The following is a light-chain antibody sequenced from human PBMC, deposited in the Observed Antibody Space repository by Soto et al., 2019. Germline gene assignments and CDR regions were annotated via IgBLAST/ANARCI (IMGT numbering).Light chain of an antibody. CDR2: EVS. CDR3: SSYTSSNTLVV. J-gene: IGLJ1*01. Sequence: QSVLTQPASVSGSPGQSSTISCTGTSSDVGGYNYVSWYQQHPGKAPKLMIYEVSNRPSGVSNRFPGSKSGNTASLTISGLQAEDEADYYCSSYTSSNTLVVFGTGTKVTVL. CDR1: SSDVGGYNY. V-gene: IGLV2-14*01.